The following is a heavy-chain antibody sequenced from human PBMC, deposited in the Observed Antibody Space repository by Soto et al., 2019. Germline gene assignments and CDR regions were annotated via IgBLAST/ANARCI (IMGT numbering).Heavy chain of an antibody. J-gene: IGHJ4*02. Sequence: QVQLVQSGAEVKKPGASVKVSCKASGYTFTGYYMHWVRQAPGQGLEWMGWINPNSGDTNYAQKFQGWVTMTRDTSISTDYMELSRLRSDDTAVYYCARGDPYYYDSSGYRFDYWGQGTLVTVSS. CDR1: GYTFTGYY. D-gene: IGHD3-22*01. CDR2: INPNSGDT. V-gene: IGHV1-2*04. CDR3: ARGDPYYYDSSGYRFDY.